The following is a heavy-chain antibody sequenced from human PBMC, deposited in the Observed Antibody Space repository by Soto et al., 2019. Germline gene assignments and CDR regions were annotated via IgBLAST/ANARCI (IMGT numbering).Heavy chain of an antibody. CDR1: WGTSRYFF. D-gene: IGHD6-25*01. CDR2: FSGTGNT. CDR3: AKRGFMDV. V-gene: IGHV4-59*08. J-gene: IGHJ6*03. Sequence: AFGTLSLPHTVFWGTSRYFFWSWIRQSPERGLEWIGYFSGTGNTKYSPSLQSRVTISVDTSKNQLFLKLNSVTAADTAVYYCAKRGFMDVWGTGTTVTVSS.